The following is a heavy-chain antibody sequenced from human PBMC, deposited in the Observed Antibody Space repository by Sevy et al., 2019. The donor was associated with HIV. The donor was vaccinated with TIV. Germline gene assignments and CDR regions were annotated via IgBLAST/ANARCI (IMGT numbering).Heavy chain of an antibody. V-gene: IGHV4-59*02. D-gene: IGHD2-15*01. CDR2: VFHTGSA. CDR3: ARRKKNGPGYFFHL. J-gene: IGHJ5*02. Sequence: SETLSLKCTVSGASVNSAYWGWIRQPPGKGLEFIAYVFHTGSANYDLSLKSRVTISLDTSTNQVSLKVTSVTAADTAVYYCARRKKNGPGYFFHLWGQGTLVTVSS. CDR1: GASVNSAY.